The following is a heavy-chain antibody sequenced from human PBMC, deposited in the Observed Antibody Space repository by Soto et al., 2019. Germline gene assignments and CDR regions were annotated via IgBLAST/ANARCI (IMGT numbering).Heavy chain of an antibody. Sequence: QVQLVQSGAEVKKPGASVKVSCKASGYTFTSYAMHWVRQAPGQRLEWMGWINAGNGNTKYSQKFQGRVTITRDTSASTAYMELSSLRSEDTAVYYCARAFTMIVVVPDYWGQGTLVTVSS. J-gene: IGHJ4*02. D-gene: IGHD3-22*01. CDR3: ARAFTMIVVVPDY. CDR2: INAGNGNT. V-gene: IGHV1-3*01. CDR1: GYTFTSYA.